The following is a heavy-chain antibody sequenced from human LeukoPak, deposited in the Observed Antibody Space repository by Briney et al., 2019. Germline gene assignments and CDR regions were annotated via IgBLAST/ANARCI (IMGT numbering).Heavy chain of an antibody. CDR1: GITFTNAW. CDR2: IKGKKDGETT. CDR3: TTGFYYDTSGYGVDH. J-gene: IGHJ4*02. V-gene: IGHV3-15*01. Sequence: PGGSLRLSCATSGITFTNAWMTWVRQVPGKGLEWVGRIKGKKDGETTDYAAPVKGRFTISRDNSKNTLYLQMSSLKIEDAAVYYCTTGFYYDTSGYGVDHWGQGALVTVSS. D-gene: IGHD3-22*01.